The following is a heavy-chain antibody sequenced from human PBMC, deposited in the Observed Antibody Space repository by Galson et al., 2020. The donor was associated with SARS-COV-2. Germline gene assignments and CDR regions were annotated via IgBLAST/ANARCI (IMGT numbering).Heavy chain of an antibody. Sequence: PSETLSLTCTVSGGSISSYYWSWIRQPPGKGLEWIGYIHYSGSTNYNPSLKSRVTISVDTSKNQFSLKLSSVTAADTAVYYCVGGSSSPYYFDYWGQGTLVTVSS. CDR3: VGGSSSPYYFDY. D-gene: IGHD6-6*01. CDR1: GGSISSYY. V-gene: IGHV4-59*01. J-gene: IGHJ4*02. CDR2: IHYSGST.